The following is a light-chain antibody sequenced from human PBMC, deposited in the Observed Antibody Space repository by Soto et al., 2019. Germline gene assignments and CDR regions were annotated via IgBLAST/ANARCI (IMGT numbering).Light chain of an antibody. CDR3: QQANSFPLT. Sequence: DIQMTQSPSFVSASVGDRVTITCRASQGISRWLAWYQQRPGKAPELLIYGASSLQSGVPSRFSGSEFGTDFTLTISSLQPEDFATYYCQQANSFPLTFGQGTRLEIK. CDR2: GAS. J-gene: IGKJ5*01. V-gene: IGKV1-12*01. CDR1: QGISRW.